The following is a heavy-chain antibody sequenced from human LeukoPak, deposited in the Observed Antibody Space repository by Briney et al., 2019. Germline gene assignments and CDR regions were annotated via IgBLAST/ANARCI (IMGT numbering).Heavy chain of an antibody. Sequence: GESLKISCKASGYSFTNYWIGWVRQMPGKGLEWMGIIYPGDSDTRYSPSFQGQVTMSADKSISTAYLQWSSLKASDTAMYYCAKHYYSGSYYSAFDYWGQGTLVTVSS. V-gene: IGHV5-51*01. J-gene: IGHJ4*02. D-gene: IGHD3-10*01. CDR1: GYSFTNYW. CDR3: AKHYYSGSYYSAFDY. CDR2: IYPGDSDT.